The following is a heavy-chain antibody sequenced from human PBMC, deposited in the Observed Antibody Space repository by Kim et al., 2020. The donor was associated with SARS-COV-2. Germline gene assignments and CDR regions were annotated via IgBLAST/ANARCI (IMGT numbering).Heavy chain of an antibody. CDR3: ARDSAIAADADLDAFDI. CDR1: GFTFSRYW. J-gene: IGHJ3*02. CDR2: ISSDGSST. D-gene: IGHD6-13*01. Sequence: SLRLSCAASGFTFSRYWIHWVRQAPGTGLVWVSRISSDGSSTSYADSVKGRFTISRDNAKNTLYLQMNSLRPEDTAVYYCARDSAIAADADLDAFDIWGQGTMVTVSS. V-gene: IGHV3-74*01.